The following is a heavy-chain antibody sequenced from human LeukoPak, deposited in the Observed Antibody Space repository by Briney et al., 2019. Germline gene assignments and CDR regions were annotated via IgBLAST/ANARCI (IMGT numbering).Heavy chain of an antibody. CDR3: ARGGGYCSSTSCYRLLDWFDP. V-gene: IGHV4-34*01. Sequence: SETLSLTCAVYGGSFSGYYWSWIRQPPGKGLEWIGEINHSGSTNYNPSLKSRVTISVDTFKNQFSLKLSSVTAADTAVYYCARGGGYCSSTSCYRLLDWFDPWGQGTLVTVSS. J-gene: IGHJ5*02. CDR1: GGSFSGYY. D-gene: IGHD2-2*02. CDR2: INHSGST.